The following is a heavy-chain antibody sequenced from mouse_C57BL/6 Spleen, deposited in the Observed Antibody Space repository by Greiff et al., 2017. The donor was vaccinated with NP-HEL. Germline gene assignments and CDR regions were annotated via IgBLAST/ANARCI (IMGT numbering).Heavy chain of an antibody. V-gene: IGHV5-9-1*02. J-gene: IGHJ4*01. CDR1: GFTFSSYA. Sequence: VESGEGLVKPGGSLKLSCAASGFTFSSYAMSWVRQTPEKRLEWVAYISSGGDYIYYADTVKGRFTISRDNARNTLYLQMSSLKSEDTAMYYCTRDRTTVGYLAMDYWGQGTSVTVSS. D-gene: IGHD1-1*01. CDR3: TRDRTTVGYLAMDY. CDR2: ISSGGDYI.